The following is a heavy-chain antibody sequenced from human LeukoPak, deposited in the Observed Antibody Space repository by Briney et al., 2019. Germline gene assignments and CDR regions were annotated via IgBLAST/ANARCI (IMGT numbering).Heavy chain of an antibody. Sequence: PGGSLRLSCAASGFTFSSYSMNWVRQAPGKGLEWVSYISSSSSTIYYADSVKGRFTISRDNAKNSLYLQMNSLRDEGTAVYYCARGPRTMVRGVIPFDYWGQGTLVTVSS. CDR3: ARGPRTMVRGVIPFDY. CDR2: ISSSSSTI. V-gene: IGHV3-48*02. D-gene: IGHD3-10*01. CDR1: GFTFSSYS. J-gene: IGHJ4*02.